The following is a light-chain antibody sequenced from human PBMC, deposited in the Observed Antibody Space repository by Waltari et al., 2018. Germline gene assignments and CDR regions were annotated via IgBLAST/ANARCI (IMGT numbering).Light chain of an antibody. J-gene: IGKJ4*01. CDR3: QQSYSAPPS. V-gene: IGKV1-39*01. Sequence: DIQMTQSPSSPSASLGDRVTITCRASQTISTNLNWYQHRPGKVPKLLIYAATFLQSGVPSRFSGSGSGTDFTLTIRSLQPEDFVFYFCQQSYSAPPSFGGGTKVDVK. CDR1: QTISTN. CDR2: AAT.